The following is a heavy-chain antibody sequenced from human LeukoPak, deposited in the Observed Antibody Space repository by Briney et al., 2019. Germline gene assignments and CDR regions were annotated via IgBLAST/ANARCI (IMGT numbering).Heavy chain of an antibody. J-gene: IGHJ5*02. CDR1: GFTFSSYN. D-gene: IGHD3-9*01. CDR2: ISSSSSNI. CDR3: ARGPYDILTGYYSNNWFDP. Sequence: GGSLRLSCAASGFTFSSYNMNWVRQAPGKGLEWVSYISSSSSNIYYADSVKGRFTISRDNARNSLYLQMNSLKDEDTAVYYCARGPYDILTGYYSNNWFDPWGQGTLVTVSS. V-gene: IGHV3-48*02.